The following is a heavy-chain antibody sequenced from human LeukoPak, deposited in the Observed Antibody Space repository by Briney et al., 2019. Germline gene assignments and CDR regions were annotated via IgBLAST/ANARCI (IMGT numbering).Heavy chain of an antibody. CDR2: ISGSGGST. D-gene: IGHD3-22*01. Sequence: GGSLRLSCAASGFTFSSYGMSWVRQAPGKGLEWVSGISGSGGSTYYADSVKGRFTISRDNSKNTLYLQMNSLRAEDTAVYYCAKKGNYYDSSGYYYDYWGQGTLVTVSS. CDR1: GFTFSSYG. J-gene: IGHJ4*02. CDR3: AKKGNYYDSSGYYYDY. V-gene: IGHV3-23*01.